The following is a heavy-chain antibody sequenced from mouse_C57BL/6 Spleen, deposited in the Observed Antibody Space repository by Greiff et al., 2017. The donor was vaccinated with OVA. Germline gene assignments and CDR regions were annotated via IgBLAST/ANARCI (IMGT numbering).Heavy chain of an antibody. V-gene: IGHV1-18*01. D-gene: IGHD3-2*02. Sequence: VQLQQSGPELVKPGASVKIPCKASGYTFTDYNMDWVKQSHGKSLEWIGDINPNNGGTIYNQKFKGKATLTVDKSSSTAYMELRSLTSEDTAVYYCARELRGAYAMDYWGQGTSVTVSS. CDR2: INPNNGGT. CDR1: GYTFTDYN. CDR3: ARELRGAYAMDY. J-gene: IGHJ4*01.